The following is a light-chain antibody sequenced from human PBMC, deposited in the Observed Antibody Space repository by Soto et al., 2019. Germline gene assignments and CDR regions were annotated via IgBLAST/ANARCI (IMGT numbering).Light chain of an antibody. CDR3: QQFGSSQFT. CDR1: ESVSSTY. J-gene: IGKJ3*01. V-gene: IGKV3-20*01. CDR2: GAT. Sequence: EIVLTQSPGTLSMAPGERATLSCRASESVSSTYFAWYQQKPGQAPRLLIYGATSRATGIPDRFSGSGSGTDFTLTISRLEPEDFAVYYCQQFGSSQFTFGPGTKVDI.